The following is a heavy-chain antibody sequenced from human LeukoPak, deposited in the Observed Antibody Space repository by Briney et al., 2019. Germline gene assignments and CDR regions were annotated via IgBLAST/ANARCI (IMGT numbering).Heavy chain of an antibody. J-gene: IGHJ4*02. CDR1: GFTFSTYS. Sequence: GGSLRLSCAASGFTFSTYSMNWVRQAPGKGLEWVSGISWNSGSIGYADSVKGRFTISRDNAKNSLYLQMNSLRAEDTALYYCAKAKYQLPGGFDYWGQGTLVTVSS. CDR2: ISWNSGSI. V-gene: IGHV3-9*01. CDR3: AKAKYQLPGGFDY. D-gene: IGHD2-2*01.